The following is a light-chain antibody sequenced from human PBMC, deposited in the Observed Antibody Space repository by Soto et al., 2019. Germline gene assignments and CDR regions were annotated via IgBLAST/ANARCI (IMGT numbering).Light chain of an antibody. CDR1: QSVSSY. J-gene: IGKJ5*01. Sequence: EIELTQSPATLSLSPGERATLSCRASQSVSSYLGWYQQKPGQAPRLLIYDVSNRATGIPARFSGSGSGTDVTLSISSLQPEDFALYYCQQRSKWPVTFGQGTRLEIK. CDR3: QQRSKWPVT. V-gene: IGKV3-11*01. CDR2: DVS.